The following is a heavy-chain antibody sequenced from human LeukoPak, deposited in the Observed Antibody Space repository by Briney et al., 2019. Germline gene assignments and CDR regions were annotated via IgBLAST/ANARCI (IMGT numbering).Heavy chain of an antibody. V-gene: IGHV3-21*01. CDR1: GFTFSSYS. Sequence: GGSLRLSCAGSGFTFSSYSMNWVRQAPGTGREWVSSLSSSSSHIYYADSVKGLFTISRDNAKNSLYLQMNSLRAEDTALYYCARESPSEDLDYWGQGTLVTVSS. CDR3: ARESPSEDLDY. D-gene: IGHD2-15*01. CDR2: LSSSSSHI. J-gene: IGHJ4*02.